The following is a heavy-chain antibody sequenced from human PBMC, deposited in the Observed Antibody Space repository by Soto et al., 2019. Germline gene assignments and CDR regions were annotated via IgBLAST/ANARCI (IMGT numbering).Heavy chain of an antibody. D-gene: IGHD3-10*01. CDR1: GGTFSSYA. Sequence: QVQLVQSGAEVKKPGSSVKVSCKASGGTFSSYAISWVRQAPGQGLEWMGGIIPIVGTANYAQKFQGRVTITADEYTSTAYLELRSLRSEDTDVYYCGRDGSGRLYYYGMDVWGQGTTVTVSS. CDR3: GRDGSGRLYYYGMDV. V-gene: IGHV1-69*01. J-gene: IGHJ6*02. CDR2: IIPIVGTA.